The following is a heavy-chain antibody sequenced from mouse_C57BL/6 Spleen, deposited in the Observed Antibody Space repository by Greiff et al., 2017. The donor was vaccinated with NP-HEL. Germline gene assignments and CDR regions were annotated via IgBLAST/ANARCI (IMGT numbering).Heavy chain of an antibody. CDR1: GYTFTSYW. J-gene: IGHJ3*01. CDR2: IDPSDSYT. V-gene: IGHV1-69*01. CDR3: ARANGFAY. Sequence: VKLQQPGAELVMPGASVKLSCKASGYTFTSYWMHWVKQRPGQGLEWIGAIDPSDSYTNYNQQFKGKSTLTVDKSSSPAYMQRSSRTLEVSAGYYCARANGFAYRGQGTLVTVSA.